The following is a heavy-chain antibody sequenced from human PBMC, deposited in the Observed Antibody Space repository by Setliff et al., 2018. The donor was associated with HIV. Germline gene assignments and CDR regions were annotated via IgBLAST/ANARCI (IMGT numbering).Heavy chain of an antibody. Sequence: SETLSLTCAVSGGSIRSHYWSWIRQPPGKGLEWIGYIYYSGSTSYNPSLKSRVTISVDTSKNQFSLKLSSVTAADTAVYYCARDQDSGSPGWYFDLWGRGTLVTVSS. CDR3: ARDQDSGSPGWYFDL. J-gene: IGHJ2*01. D-gene: IGHD1-26*01. V-gene: IGHV4-59*11. CDR2: IYYSGST. CDR1: GGSIRSHY.